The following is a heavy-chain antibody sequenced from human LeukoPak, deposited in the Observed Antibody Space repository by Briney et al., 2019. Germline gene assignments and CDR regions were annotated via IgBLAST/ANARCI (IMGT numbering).Heavy chain of an antibody. CDR1: GFTFSSYW. CDR2: INTDGSST. V-gene: IGHV3-74*01. Sequence: PGGSLRLSCAASGFTFSSYWMHWVRQAPGKGLVWVSRINTDGSSTSYADSVKGRFTISRDNAKNTLYLQMNSLRAEDTAVYYFARGREEYYYDRSGFGGYWGQGTLVTVSS. CDR3: ARGREEYYYDRSGFGGY. D-gene: IGHD3-22*01. J-gene: IGHJ4*02.